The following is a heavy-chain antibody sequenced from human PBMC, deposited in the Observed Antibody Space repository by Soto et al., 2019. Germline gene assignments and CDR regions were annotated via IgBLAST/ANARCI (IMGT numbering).Heavy chain of an antibody. Sequence: ASVKVSCKASGGTFSSYAISWVRQAPGQGLEWMGGIIPIFGTANYAQKFQGRVTITADKSTSTAYMELSSLRSEDTAVYYCARDIAKSDFWSGYYPYHYGMDVWGPGTTLTVSS. CDR3: ARDIAKSDFWSGYYPYHYGMDV. V-gene: IGHV1-69*06. D-gene: IGHD3-3*01. CDR1: GGTFSSYA. CDR2: IIPIFGTA. J-gene: IGHJ6*02.